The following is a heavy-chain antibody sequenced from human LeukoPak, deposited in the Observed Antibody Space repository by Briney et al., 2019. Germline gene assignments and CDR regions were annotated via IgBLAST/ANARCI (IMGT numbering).Heavy chain of an antibody. CDR2: ISYDGSIK. CDR1: GFTFSNYA. V-gene: IGHV3-30*18. Sequence: GRSLRLSCAASGFTFSNYAMHWVRQAPGRGLEWVTVISYDGSIKYYADSVKGRFTISRDNSKNTVYLQMHSLRDEDTAVYYCAKGGEMATIEESDYWGQGTLVTVSS. CDR3: AKGGEMATIEESDY. D-gene: IGHD5-24*01. J-gene: IGHJ4*02.